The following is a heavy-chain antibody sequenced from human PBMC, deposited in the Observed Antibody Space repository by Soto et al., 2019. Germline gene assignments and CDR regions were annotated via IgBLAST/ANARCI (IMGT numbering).Heavy chain of an antibody. CDR3: ARDMGVFWSGYPEGGFDY. CDR1: GFTFTNYW. J-gene: IGHJ4*02. CDR2: IKQDGSEK. Sequence: EAQLVESGGGLVQPGGSLRLSCAASGFTFTNYWMSWFRQAPGQGLEWVANIKQDGSEKYYADSAKGRFIISRDNAKTSLYLQMNSLRAEDTAVYYCARDMGVFWSGYPEGGFDYWGQGTPVTVSS. D-gene: IGHD3-3*01. V-gene: IGHV3-7*01.